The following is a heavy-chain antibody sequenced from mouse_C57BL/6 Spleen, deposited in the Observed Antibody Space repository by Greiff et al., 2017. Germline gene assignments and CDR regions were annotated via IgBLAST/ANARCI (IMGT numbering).Heavy chain of an antibody. V-gene: IGHV1-72*01. CDR1: GYTFTSYW. J-gene: IGHJ3*01. D-gene: IGHD1-1*01. CDR3: ARSHYYGSSYWFAY. Sequence: QVQLQQPGAELVKPGASVKLSCKASGYTFTSYWMHWVKQRPGRGLEWSGRFDPNSGGTKNNEKFKSKATLNVDKPSSTAYMQLSSLSSEDSEVYYCARSHYYGSSYWFAYWGQGTLVTVSA. CDR2: FDPNSGGT.